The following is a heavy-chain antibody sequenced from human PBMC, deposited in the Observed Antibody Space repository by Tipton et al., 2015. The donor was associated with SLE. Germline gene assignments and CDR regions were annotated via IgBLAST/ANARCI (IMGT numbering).Heavy chain of an antibody. CDR3: AKDENLSYDFWSGPGY. V-gene: IGHV3-23*01. Sequence: GSLRLSCAASGFTFSSYAMSWVRQAPGKGLEWVSAISGSGGSTYYADSVKGRFTISRDNSKNTLYLQMNSLRAEDAAVYYCAKDENLSYDFWSGPGYWGQGTLVTVSS. CDR2: ISGSGGST. J-gene: IGHJ4*02. CDR1: GFTFSSYA. D-gene: IGHD3-3*01.